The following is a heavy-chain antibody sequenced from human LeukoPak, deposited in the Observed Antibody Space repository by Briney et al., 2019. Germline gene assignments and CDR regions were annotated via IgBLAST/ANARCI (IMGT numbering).Heavy chain of an antibody. Sequence: GGSLRLSCAASGFTFRSYAMSWVRQAPGKGLEWVSAITDSDSGTYYADSVKGRFTISRDNSKNRLYLQMNSLRAEDTAVYYCAKAYGYSSSWTSNYYFYGLDVWGQGTTVTVSS. D-gene: IGHD6-13*01. CDR2: ITDSDSGT. J-gene: IGHJ6*02. CDR1: GFTFRSYA. CDR3: AKAYGYSSSWTSNYYFYGLDV. V-gene: IGHV3-23*01.